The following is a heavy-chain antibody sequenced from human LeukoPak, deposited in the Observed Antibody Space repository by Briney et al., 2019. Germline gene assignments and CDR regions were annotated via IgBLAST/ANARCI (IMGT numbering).Heavy chain of an antibody. D-gene: IGHD6-6*01. CDR3: ARGGAYSSSSSDY. V-gene: IGHV5-10-1*01. J-gene: IGHJ4*02. CDR1: GSSFTNYW. Sequence: GKSLPISCKGSGSSFTNYWIGWVRPMPGKGLEWMGRIDPSYPYTNSRPSFQGHVSISANKSISTAYLHGSSLKASDTALYYCARGGAYSSSSSDYWGQGTLVTVSS. CDR2: IDPSYPYT.